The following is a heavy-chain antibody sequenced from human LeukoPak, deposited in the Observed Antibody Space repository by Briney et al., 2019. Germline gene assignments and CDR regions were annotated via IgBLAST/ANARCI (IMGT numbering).Heavy chain of an antibody. Sequence: SETLSLTCTVSGGSISSSSYYWGWIRQPPGKGLEWIGSIDYSGSTYYNPSLKSRVTISVDTSKNQFSLKLSSVTAADTAVYYCATGGLTPRAKGFDPWGQGTLVTVSS. J-gene: IGHJ5*02. CDR2: IDYSGST. D-gene: IGHD2-8*01. CDR3: ATGGLTPRAKGFDP. CDR1: GGSISSSSYY. V-gene: IGHV4-39*07.